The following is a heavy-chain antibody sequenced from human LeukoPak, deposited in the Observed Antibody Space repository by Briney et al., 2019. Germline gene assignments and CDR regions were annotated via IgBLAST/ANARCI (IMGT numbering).Heavy chain of an antibody. J-gene: IGHJ4*02. CDR2: IYSGGST. CDR1: GFTVSSNY. CDR3: TTDYVPQWELLGY. Sequence: GGSLRLSCAASGFTVSSNYMSWVRQAPGKGLEWVSVIYSGGSTYYADSVKGRFTISRDDSKNTLYLQMNSLKTEDTAVYYCTTDYVPQWELLGYWGQGTLVTVSS. V-gene: IGHV3-66*01. D-gene: IGHD1-26*01.